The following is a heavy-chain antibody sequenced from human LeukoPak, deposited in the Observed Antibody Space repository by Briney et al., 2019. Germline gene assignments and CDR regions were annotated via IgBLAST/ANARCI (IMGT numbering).Heavy chain of an antibody. J-gene: IGHJ4*02. D-gene: IGHD5-12*01. V-gene: IGHV3-30*18. CDR3: AKRAYDYDYFDY. CDR2: ISYDGSNK. Sequence: GGSLRLSCAASGFTFSSYGMHWVRQAPGKGLEWVAVISYDGSNKYYADSVKGRFTISRDNSKNTLYLQMNSLRAEDTAVYYCAKRAYDYDYFDYWGQGTLVTVSS. CDR1: GFTFSSYG.